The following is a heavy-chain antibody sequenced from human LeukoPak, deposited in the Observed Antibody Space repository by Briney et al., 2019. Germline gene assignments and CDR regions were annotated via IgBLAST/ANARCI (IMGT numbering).Heavy chain of an antibody. CDR2: INHSGST. CDR1: GGSFSGYY. J-gene: IGHJ5*02. V-gene: IGHV4-34*01. CDR3: ARDRNWFDP. Sequence: SETLSLTCAVYGGSFSGYYWSWIRQPPGKGLEWIGEINHSGSTNYNPSLKSRVTISVDTSKNQFSLKLSSVTAADTAVYYCARDRNWFDPWGQGTLVTVSS.